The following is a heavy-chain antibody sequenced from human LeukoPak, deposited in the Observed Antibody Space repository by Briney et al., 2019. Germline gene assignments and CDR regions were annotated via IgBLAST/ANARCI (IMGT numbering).Heavy chain of an antibody. D-gene: IGHD6-19*01. J-gene: IGHJ4*02. Sequence: GRSLRLSCAASGFTFSSYGMHWVRQAPGKGLEWVAVISYDGSNKYYADSVKGRFTISRDNSKNTLYLQMNSLRAEDTAVYYCAKDFAGAVADLWGLGTLVTVSS. V-gene: IGHV3-30*18. CDR1: GFTFSSYG. CDR3: AKDFAGAVADL. CDR2: ISYDGSNK.